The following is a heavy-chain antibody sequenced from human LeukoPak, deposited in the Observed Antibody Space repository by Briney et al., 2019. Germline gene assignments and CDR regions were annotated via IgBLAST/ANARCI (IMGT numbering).Heavy chain of an antibody. CDR3: ARGPDIVVVVAATAAEYFQH. CDR1: GGSFSGYY. D-gene: IGHD2-15*01. J-gene: IGHJ1*01. CDR2: INNSGST. Sequence: SETLSLTCAVYGGSFSGYYWSWIRQPPGKGLEWIGEINNSGSTNYNQSLKSRVTISVDTSKNQFSLKLSPVTAADTAVYYCARGPDIVVVVAATAAEYFQHWGQGTLVTVSS. V-gene: IGHV4-34*01.